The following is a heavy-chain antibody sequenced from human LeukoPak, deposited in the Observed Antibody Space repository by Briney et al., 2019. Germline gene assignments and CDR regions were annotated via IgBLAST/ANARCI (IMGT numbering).Heavy chain of an antibody. D-gene: IGHD3-16*01. V-gene: IGHV4-34*01. CDR2: INHSGST. CDR1: GGPFSGYY. Sequence: SETLSLTSAVYGGPFSGYYWSWIRQPPGKGLEWIGEINHSGSTNYNPSLKSRVTISVDTSKNQSSLKLSSVTAADTAVYYCANSRPGEGGPFDYWGQGTLVTVSS. J-gene: IGHJ4*02. CDR3: ANSRPGEGGPFDY.